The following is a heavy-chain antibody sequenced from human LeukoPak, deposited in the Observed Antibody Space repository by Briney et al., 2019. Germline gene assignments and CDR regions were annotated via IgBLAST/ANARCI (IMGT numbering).Heavy chain of an antibody. D-gene: IGHD3-9*01. CDR2: IYYGGST. J-gene: IGHJ5*02. V-gene: IGHV4-39*01. CDR1: GDSVTSTNW. CDR3: ARLSVSRALRYFVKERWFDP. Sequence: PSETLSLTCAVSGDSVTSTNWWSWVRQPPGKGLEWIESIYYGGSTYYNPSLKSRVTISVDTSKNQFSLKLSSVTAADTAVYYCARLSVSRALRYFVKERWFDPWGQGTLVTVSS.